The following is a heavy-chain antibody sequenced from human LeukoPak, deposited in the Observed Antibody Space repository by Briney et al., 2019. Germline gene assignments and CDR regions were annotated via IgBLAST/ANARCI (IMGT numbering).Heavy chain of an antibody. CDR1: GFTFSNYW. CDR2: INSDGSST. V-gene: IGHV3-74*01. CDR3: ARLKYDSSGYYVDY. Sequence: GGSLRLSCAASGFTFSNYWIHWVRQAPGKGLVWVSRINSDGSSTSYADSVKGRFTISRDNAKNTLYLQMNSLRAEDTAVYYCARLKYDSSGYYVDYWGQGTLVTVSS. J-gene: IGHJ4*02. D-gene: IGHD3-22*01.